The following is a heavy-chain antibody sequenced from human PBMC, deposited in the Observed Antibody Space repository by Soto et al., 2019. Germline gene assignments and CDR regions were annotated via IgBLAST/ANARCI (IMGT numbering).Heavy chain of an antibody. CDR3: VRDRVYYYDNSGYYNFDY. CDR1: GLTFSNYA. CDR2: VSYDGSKQ. D-gene: IGHD3-22*01. J-gene: IGHJ4*02. V-gene: IGHV3-30-3*01. Sequence: QVQLVESGGGEVQPGRSLRVSCAASGLTFSNYAMHWVRQAPGKGLEWVAVVSYDGSKQFYADSVEGRFTISRDSSKSTLYLHMDNLRDEDTAVYYCVRDRVYYYDNSGYYNFDYWGQGTLVTVSS.